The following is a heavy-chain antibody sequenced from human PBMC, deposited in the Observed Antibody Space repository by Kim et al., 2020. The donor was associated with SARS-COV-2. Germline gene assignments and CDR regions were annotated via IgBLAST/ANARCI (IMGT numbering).Heavy chain of an antibody. D-gene: IGHD3-10*01. CDR2: IYHSGST. J-gene: IGHJ5*02. CDR3: ARAPGSLDWFDP. V-gene: IGHV4-38-2*02. Sequence: SETLSLTCTVSGYSISSGYFWGWIRQPPGKGLEWIGNIYHSGSTYYNPSLKSRVTISVDTSKNQFSLTLSYVAAADTAVYYCARAPGSLDWFDPWGQGTLVTVSS. CDR1: GYSISSGYF.